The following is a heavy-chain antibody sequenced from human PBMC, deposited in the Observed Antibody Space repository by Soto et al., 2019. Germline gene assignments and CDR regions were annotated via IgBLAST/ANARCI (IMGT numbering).Heavy chain of an antibody. D-gene: IGHD3-10*01. CDR3: GRHLLGELLYDY. CDR2: INHSGST. J-gene: IGHJ4*02. V-gene: IGHV4-34*01. CDR1: GGSFSGYY. Sequence: SETLSLACAVYGGSFSGYYWSWIRQPPGKGLEWIGEINHSGSTNYNPSLKSRVTISVDTSKNQFSLKLSSVTAADTAVYYCGRHLLGELLYDYWGQGTLVTVSS.